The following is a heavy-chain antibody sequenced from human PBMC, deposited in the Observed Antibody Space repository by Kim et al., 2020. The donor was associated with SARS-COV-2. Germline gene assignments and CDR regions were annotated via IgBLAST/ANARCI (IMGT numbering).Heavy chain of an antibody. Sequence: TYYNPSLKRRVTISVDTSKNQFSLKLSSVTAADTAVYYCAMMTTVTTGDYWGQGTLVTVSS. V-gene: IGHV4-31*02. CDR2: T. CDR3: AMMTTVTTGDY. J-gene: IGHJ4*02. D-gene: IGHD4-17*01.